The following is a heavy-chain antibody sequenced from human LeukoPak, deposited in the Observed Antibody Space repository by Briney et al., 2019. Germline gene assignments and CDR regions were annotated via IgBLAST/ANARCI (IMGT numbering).Heavy chain of an antibody. V-gene: IGHV3-21*01. CDR3: ARGADSGYSSDN. D-gene: IGHD3-9*01. Sequence: GGSLRLSCAASGFSFTSYSFNWVRQAPGKGLEWVSSISSSNSYTYYADSVKGRFTISRDNAKNSLYLQMDNLRAEDTAVYYCARGADSGYSSDNWGQGTLVSVSS. CDR1: GFSFTSYS. CDR2: ISSSNSYT. J-gene: IGHJ4*02.